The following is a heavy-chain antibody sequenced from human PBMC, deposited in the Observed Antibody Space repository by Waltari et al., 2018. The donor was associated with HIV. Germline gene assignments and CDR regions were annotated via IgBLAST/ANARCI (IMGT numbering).Heavy chain of an antibody. J-gene: IGHJ4*02. Sequence: QVQLQESGPGLVKPSQTLSLTCTVSGDSISNGAYYWSWIRQHPGKGLEWIGYIYSSGTTYYNPSLKSRIAISVDTSKNQFSLKLSSVTAADTAVYFCGAAAGTRGLFDYWGQGTLVTVSS. CDR2: IYSSGTT. CDR1: GDSISNGAYY. D-gene: IGHD6-13*01. CDR3: GAAAGTRGLFDY. V-gene: IGHV4-31*03.